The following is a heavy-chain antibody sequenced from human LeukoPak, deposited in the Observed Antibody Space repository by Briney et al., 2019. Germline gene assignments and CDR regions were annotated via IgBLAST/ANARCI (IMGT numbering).Heavy chain of an antibody. CDR2: ISSSDGNSK. J-gene: IGHJ4*02. Sequence: GGSLRLSCATSGFTFTCCGMHWVRQASGKGLEWVAAISSSDGNSKYYADSVKGRFTISRDNSKNTVYLRMNSLRADDTAVYYCAKWSGNRPLYYFDYWGQGTLVTVSS. V-gene: IGHV3-30*18. D-gene: IGHD3-3*01. CDR3: AKWSGNRPLYYFDY. CDR1: GFTFTCCG.